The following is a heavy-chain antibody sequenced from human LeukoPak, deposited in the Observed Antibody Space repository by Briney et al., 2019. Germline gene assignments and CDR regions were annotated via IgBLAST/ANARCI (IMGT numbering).Heavy chain of an antibody. D-gene: IGHD6-19*01. J-gene: IGHJ5*02. CDR2: INPNSGGT. CDR3: ARSRRVGWGPGWFDP. CDR1: GYIFTDYY. Sequence: ASVKVSCKASGYIFTDYYMHWVRQAPGQELGWMGRINPNSGGTNYAQKFQGRVTMTRDTSISTAYMELSRLRSDDTAVYYCARSRRVGWGPGWFDPWGQGTLVTVSS. V-gene: IGHV1-2*06.